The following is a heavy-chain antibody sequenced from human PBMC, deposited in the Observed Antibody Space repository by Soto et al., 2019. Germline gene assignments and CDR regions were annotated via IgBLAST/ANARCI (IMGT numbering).Heavy chain of an antibody. CDR3: AHRHELGSFDI. D-gene: IGHD1-26*01. Sequence: QITLKESGPTLVKPTQNLTLTCTFSGFSLSTRAVGVGWIRQPPGKALEWLALIYWNDDKRYSPSLKNRLTITKDTSKNLVVLTMTNMDPVDTATYYCAHRHELGSFDIWGQGTKVTVSS. CDR1: GFSLSTRAVG. V-gene: IGHV2-5*01. J-gene: IGHJ3*02. CDR2: IYWNDDK.